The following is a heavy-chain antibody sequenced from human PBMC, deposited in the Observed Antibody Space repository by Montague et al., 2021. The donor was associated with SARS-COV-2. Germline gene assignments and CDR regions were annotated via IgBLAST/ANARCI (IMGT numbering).Heavy chain of an antibody. CDR1: GTSFSGYY. D-gene: IGHD3-10*01. Sequence: SETLSLTCAVHGTSFSGYYWNWIRQPPGKGLEWIGEINHGGSTKXSPSLKSRLTISADTSKNQFSLKLTSVAAADTAVYYCARLRDGVVPSPILGVGPYYSYYMDVWGRGTTATVSS. CDR3: ARLRDGVVPSPILGVGPYYSYYMDV. V-gene: IGHV4-34*01. CDR2: INHGGST. J-gene: IGHJ6*03.